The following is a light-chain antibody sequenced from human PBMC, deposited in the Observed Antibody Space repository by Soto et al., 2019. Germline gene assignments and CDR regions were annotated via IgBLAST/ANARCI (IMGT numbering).Light chain of an antibody. CDR2: LGS. Sequence: EIVITQKPLSLPVIPGEPASISCGSSESLLHRNGYNYLDWYLQKPGQSPQLLIYLGSSRASGVPDRFSGSESGTDFTLRISRVEAEDVGIYYCMQVLQTPFTFGGGT. V-gene: IGKV2-28*01. CDR1: ESLLHRNGYNY. CDR3: MQVLQTPFT. J-gene: IGKJ4*01.